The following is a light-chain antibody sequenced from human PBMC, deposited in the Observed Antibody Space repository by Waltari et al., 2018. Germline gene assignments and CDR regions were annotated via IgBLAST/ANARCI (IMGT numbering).Light chain of an antibody. V-gene: IGKV1-17*01. J-gene: IGKJ1*01. CDR1: QDIGSD. CDR2: GVS. Sequence: DLHMTQSPSSMSASVGDRVTHNCRASQDIGSDLGWYQQKSGKAPKRLIYGVSSVHSGVPSRFSGSASGTEFTLTIGSLQPEDFATYYCLQHKTFPRTFGQGTKV. CDR3: LQHKTFPRT.